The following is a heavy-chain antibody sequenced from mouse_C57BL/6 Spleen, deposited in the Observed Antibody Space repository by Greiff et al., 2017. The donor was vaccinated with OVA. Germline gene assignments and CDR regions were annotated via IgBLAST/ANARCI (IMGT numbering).Heavy chain of an antibody. Sequence: QVHVKQPGAELVRPGSSVKLSCKASGYTFTSYWMHWVKQRPIQGLEWIGNIDPSDSETHYNQKFKDKATLTVDKSSSTAYMQLSSLTSEDSAVYYCARVQGFITTVVSYFDYWGQGTTRTVSS. D-gene: IGHD1-1*01. J-gene: IGHJ2*01. V-gene: IGHV1-52*01. CDR2: IDPSDSET. CDR1: GYTFTSYW. CDR3: ARVQGFITTVVSYFDY.